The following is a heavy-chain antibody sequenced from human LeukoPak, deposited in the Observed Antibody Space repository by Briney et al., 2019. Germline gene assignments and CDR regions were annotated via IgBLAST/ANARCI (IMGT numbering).Heavy chain of an antibody. Sequence: PSETLSLTCIVSGGSISTNSYYWGWVRQPPGKGLEWIGSIFYSGNTYYNPSLRSRVSISVDTSKNQFSLKLFSVTAVDTAVYYCARVDIVTVPSANFDCWGQGTLVTVSS. CDR2: IFYSGNT. J-gene: IGHJ4*02. D-gene: IGHD2-2*01. V-gene: IGHV4-39*01. CDR3: ARVDIVTVPSANFDC. CDR1: GGSISTNSYY.